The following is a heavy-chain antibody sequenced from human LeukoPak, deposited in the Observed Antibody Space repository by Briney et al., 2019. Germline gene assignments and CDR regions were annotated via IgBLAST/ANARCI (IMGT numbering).Heavy chain of an antibody. J-gene: IGHJ4*02. CDR3: ARDLSLGRHDYGEPFDY. V-gene: IGHV1-18*01. D-gene: IGHD4-17*01. CDR1: GYMFTDYG. Sequence: GPSVTVSCETSGYMFTDYGISWVRQAPGHGPEWIGWISGYNGNTNYVQKFQGRVTMTTDTSTSTAYMELRSLRSDDTAFYYCARDLSLGRHDYGEPFDYWGQGTLVTVSS. CDR2: ISGYNGNT.